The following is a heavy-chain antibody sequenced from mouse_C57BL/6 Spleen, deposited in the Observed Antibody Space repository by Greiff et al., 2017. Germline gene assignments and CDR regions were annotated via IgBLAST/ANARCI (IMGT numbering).Heavy chain of an antibody. CDR3: GRQGVYAMDY. J-gene: IGHJ4*01. V-gene: IGHV10-1*01. CDR1: GFCFNTYA. CDR2: IRSKSNNYAT. Sequence: EVKLMESGGGLVQPKGSLKLSCAASGFCFNTYAMNWVRQAPGKGLEWVARIRSKSNNYATYYADSVKDRFTISRDDSESMLYLQMNNLKTEETAMYDCGRQGVYAMDYWGQGTSVTVSS.